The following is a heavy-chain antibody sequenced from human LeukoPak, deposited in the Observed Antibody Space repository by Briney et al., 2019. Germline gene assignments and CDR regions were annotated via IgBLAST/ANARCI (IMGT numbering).Heavy chain of an antibody. D-gene: IGHD3-16*01. V-gene: IGHV3-49*03. CDR1: GFTFGDYA. CDR2: IRSKAYGGTT. Sequence: GGSLRLSCTASGFTFGDYAMSWFRQAPGKGLEWVGFIRSKAYGGTTEYAASVKGRFTISRDDSKSIAYLQMNSLKTEDTAVYYCTRDPTVGYDYVWGSYPIEDYWGQGTLVTVSS. J-gene: IGHJ4*02. CDR3: TRDPTVGYDYVWGSYPIEDY.